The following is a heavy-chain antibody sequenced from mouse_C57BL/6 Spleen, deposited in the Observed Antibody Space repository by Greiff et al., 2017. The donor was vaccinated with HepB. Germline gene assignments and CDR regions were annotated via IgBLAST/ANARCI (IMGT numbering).Heavy chain of an antibody. V-gene: IGHV1-15*01. J-gene: IGHJ2*01. D-gene: IGHD4-1*01. CDR1: GYTFTDYE. Sequence: SGAELVRPGASVTLSCKASGYTFTDYEMHWVKQTPVHGLEWIGAIDPETGGTAYNQKFKGKAILTADKSSSTAYMELRSLTSEDSAVYYCTRYDWEDWGQGTTLTVSS. CDR3: TRYDWED. CDR2: IDPETGGT.